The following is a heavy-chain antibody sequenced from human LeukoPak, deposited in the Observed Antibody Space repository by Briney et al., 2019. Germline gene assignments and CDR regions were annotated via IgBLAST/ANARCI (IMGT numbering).Heavy chain of an antibody. V-gene: IGHV3-30-3*01. CDR2: ISYDGSNK. J-gene: IGHJ4*02. CDR1: GFTFSSYA. Sequence: GGSLRLSCAASGFTFSSYAMHWVRQAPGKGLEWVAVISYDGSNKYYADSVKGRFTISRDNSKNTLYLQMNSLRAEDTAMYYCARGGSAYDNWGQGILVTVSS. CDR3: ARGGSAYDN. D-gene: IGHD5-12*01.